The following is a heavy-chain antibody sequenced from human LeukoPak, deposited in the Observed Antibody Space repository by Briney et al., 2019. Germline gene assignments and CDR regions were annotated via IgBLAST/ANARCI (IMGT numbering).Heavy chain of an antibody. CDR2: IYGGGST. D-gene: IGHD2-2*01. J-gene: IGHJ4*02. Sequence: GGSLRLSCAASGFTVSGNYMSWVRQAPGKGLEGVSVIYGGGSTYYADSVKGRFTISRDNSKNTLYLQMNSLRAEDTAVYYCARHRGYCTSSSCYPYYFDYWGQGTLVTVSS. V-gene: IGHV3-66*04. CDR1: GFTVSGNY. CDR3: ARHRGYCTSSSCYPYYFDY.